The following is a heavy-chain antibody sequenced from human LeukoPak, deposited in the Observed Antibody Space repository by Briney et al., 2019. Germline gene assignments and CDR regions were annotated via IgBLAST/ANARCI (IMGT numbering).Heavy chain of an antibody. D-gene: IGHD3-3*01. Sequence: ASLKVSCKASGYTFISHGISWVRQAPGQGLEWMGWISVYNGKTNYVRKLQGRVTMTTDTSTSTAYMELRSLRSDDTAVYYCARRITIFGVTDYYGMDVWGQGTTVTVSS. CDR1: GYTFISHG. CDR2: ISVYNGKT. J-gene: IGHJ6*02. V-gene: IGHV1-18*01. CDR3: ARRITIFGVTDYYGMDV.